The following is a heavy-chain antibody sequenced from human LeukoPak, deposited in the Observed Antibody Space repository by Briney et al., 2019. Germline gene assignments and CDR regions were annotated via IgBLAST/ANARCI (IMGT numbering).Heavy chain of an antibody. V-gene: IGHV4-59*08. D-gene: IGHD1-26*01. CDR1: GGSISSYY. CDR3: ARHRWDSDNKWDYYYYYMDV. Sequence: ASETLSLTCTVSGGSISSYYWSWIRQPPGKGLEWIGYIYYSGSTNYNPSLKSRVTISVDTSKNQFSLKLSSVTAADTAVYYCARHRWDSDNKWDYYYYYMDVWGKGTTVTISS. CDR2: IYYSGST. J-gene: IGHJ6*03.